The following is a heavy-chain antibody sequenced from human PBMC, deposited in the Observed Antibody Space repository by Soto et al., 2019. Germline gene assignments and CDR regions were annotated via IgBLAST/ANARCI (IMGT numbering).Heavy chain of an antibody. D-gene: IGHD2-21*01. Sequence: PSETLSLTCAVSGYSISSGYYWGWIRQPPGKGLEWIGSIYHSGSTYYNPSLKSRVTISVDTSKNQFSLKLSSVTAADTAVYYCASGVINYYYYGMDVWGQGTKVTAP. CDR2: IYHSGST. J-gene: IGHJ6*02. CDR1: GYSISSGYY. CDR3: ASGVINYYYYGMDV. V-gene: IGHV4-38-2*01.